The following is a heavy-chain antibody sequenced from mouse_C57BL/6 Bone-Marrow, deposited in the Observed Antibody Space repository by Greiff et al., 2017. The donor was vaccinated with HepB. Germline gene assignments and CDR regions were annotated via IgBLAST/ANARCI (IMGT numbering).Heavy chain of an antibody. Sequence: VHVKQSVAELVRPGASVKLSCTASGFNIKNPYMHWVKQRPEQGLEWIGRIDPANGNTKYAPKFQGKATITADTSSNTAYLQLSSLTSEDTAIYYCARYYDYGGFAYWGQGTLVTVSA. CDR1: GFNIKNPY. CDR2: IDPANGNT. CDR3: ARYYDYGGFAY. V-gene: IGHV14-3*01. J-gene: IGHJ3*01. D-gene: IGHD2-4*01.